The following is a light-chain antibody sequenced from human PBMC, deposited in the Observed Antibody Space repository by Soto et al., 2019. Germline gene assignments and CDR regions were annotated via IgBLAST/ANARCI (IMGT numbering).Light chain of an antibody. J-gene: IGKJ3*01. CDR3: QQYGSSPFT. Sequence: EIVLTQSPGTLSLSPGERATLSCRASQSVSSSYLAWYQQKPGQAPRLLIYGASSRATGIPDRFSGSGSGTDFTLTISRLVPEDFAVYYCQQYGSSPFTFGPGT. CDR1: QSVSSSY. CDR2: GAS. V-gene: IGKV3-20*01.